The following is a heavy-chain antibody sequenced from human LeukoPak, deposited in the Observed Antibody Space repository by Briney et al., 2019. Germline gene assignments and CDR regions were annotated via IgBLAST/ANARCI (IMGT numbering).Heavy chain of an antibody. Sequence: GASVKVSCKASGYTFTSYGISWVRQAPGQGLEWMGWISAYNGNTNYAQKLQGRVTMTTDTSKSTVYMELRSLRSDDTAVYYCARSGSGTTGGYWGQGTLVTVSS. CDR3: ARSGSGTTGGY. CDR1: GYTFTSYG. D-gene: IGHD1-1*01. CDR2: ISAYNGNT. V-gene: IGHV1-18*01. J-gene: IGHJ4*02.